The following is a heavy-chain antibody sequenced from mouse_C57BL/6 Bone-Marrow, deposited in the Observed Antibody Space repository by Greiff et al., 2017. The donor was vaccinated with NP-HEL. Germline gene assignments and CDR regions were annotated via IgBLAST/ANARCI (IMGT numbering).Heavy chain of an antibody. V-gene: IGHV3-6*01. CDR2: ISYDGSN. CDR1: GYSITSGYY. CDR3: ARTDYDDGAWFAY. Sequence: EVKLEESGPGLVKPSQSLSLTCSVTGYSITSGYYWNWIRQFPGNKLEWMGYISYDGSNNYNPSLKNRISITRDTSKNQFFLKLNSVTTEDTATYYCARTDYDDGAWFAYWGQGTLVTVSA. J-gene: IGHJ3*01. D-gene: IGHD2-4*01.